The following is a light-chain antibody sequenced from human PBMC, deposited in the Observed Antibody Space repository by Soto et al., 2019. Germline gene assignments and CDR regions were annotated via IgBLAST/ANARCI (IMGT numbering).Light chain of an antibody. CDR2: AAS. J-gene: IGKJ1*01. V-gene: IGKV1-9*01. CDR3: QHYNSYSEA. Sequence: LTQYPSSLSASVRDRVAITCRASQGIRSYLAWYQQKPGKAPKLLIYAASTLQSGVPSRFSGSGSGTEFTLTISSLQPDDFATYYCQHYNSYSEAVGQGTKVDIK. CDR1: QGIRSY.